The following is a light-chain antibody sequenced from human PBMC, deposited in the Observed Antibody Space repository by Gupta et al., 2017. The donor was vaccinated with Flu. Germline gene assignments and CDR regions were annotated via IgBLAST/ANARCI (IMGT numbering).Light chain of an antibody. J-gene: IGKJ5*01. Sequence: DIQMTQSPSSLSASVGDRVTITCRASQDISNYVAWYQLKPGKAPKSLIYDASNLQSGVPSKFSGSGSGTDFTLTISSLQPEDFAAYYCQQYSSFPRTFGQGTRLEVK. CDR3: QQYSSFPRT. V-gene: IGKV1-16*02. CDR1: QDISNY. CDR2: DAS.